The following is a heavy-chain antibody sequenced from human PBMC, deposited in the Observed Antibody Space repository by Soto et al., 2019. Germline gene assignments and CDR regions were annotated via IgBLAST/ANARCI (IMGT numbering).Heavy chain of an antibody. Sequence: SETLSLTCTVSGGSISSGDYYWSWIRQPPGKGLEWIGYIYYSGSTYYNPSLKSRVTISVDTSKNQFSLKLSSVTAADTAVYYCARAFRSPPYYYYYGMDVWGQGTTVTV. V-gene: IGHV4-30-4*01. CDR2: IYYSGST. CDR3: ARAFRSPPYYYYYGMDV. CDR1: GGSISSGDYY. J-gene: IGHJ6*02.